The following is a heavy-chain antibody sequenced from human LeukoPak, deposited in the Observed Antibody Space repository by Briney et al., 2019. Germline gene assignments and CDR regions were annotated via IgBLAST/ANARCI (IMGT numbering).Heavy chain of an antibody. J-gene: IGHJ4*02. D-gene: IGHD2-15*01. Sequence: GESLKISCKGSGYSFTSYWISWVRQMPGKGLEWMGRIDPSDSYTNYSPSFQGHVTISADKSTSTAYLQWSSLKASDTAMYYCASYPLPNCSGGSCYNWGQGTLVTVSS. CDR3: ASYPLPNCSGGSCYN. CDR2: IDPSDSYT. CDR1: GYSFTSYW. V-gene: IGHV5-10-1*01.